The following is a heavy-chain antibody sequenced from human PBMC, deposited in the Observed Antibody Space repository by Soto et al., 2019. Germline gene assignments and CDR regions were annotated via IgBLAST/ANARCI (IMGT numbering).Heavy chain of an antibody. CDR1: GFTFSSYA. V-gene: IGHV3-23*01. D-gene: IGHD2-15*01. CDR3: AKANCGTSCYYAMDV. Sequence: GGSLRLSCAASGFTFSSYAMSWVRQAPGKGLEWVSAISGSGGSTYYADSVKGRFTISRDNSKNTLYLQMNSLRAEDTAVYYCAKANCGTSCYYAMDVWGQGTTVTVSS. CDR2: ISGSGGST. J-gene: IGHJ6*02.